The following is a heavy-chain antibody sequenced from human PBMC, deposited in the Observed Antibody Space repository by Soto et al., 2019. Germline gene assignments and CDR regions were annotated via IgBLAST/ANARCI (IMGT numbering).Heavy chain of an antibody. V-gene: IGHV1-46*01. D-gene: IGHD1-1*01. CDR1: GHIFTSYY. CDR3: ATINLRGTINWFDP. CDR2: INPTGGRT. Sequence: ASVKVSCKASGHIFTSYYIHWVRQAPGQGLGWMGVINPTGGRTNYAQKFQGRLTMTRDTATSTVYMELSSLRSDDTAVYYCATINLRGTINWFDPWGQGTLVTVSS. J-gene: IGHJ5*02.